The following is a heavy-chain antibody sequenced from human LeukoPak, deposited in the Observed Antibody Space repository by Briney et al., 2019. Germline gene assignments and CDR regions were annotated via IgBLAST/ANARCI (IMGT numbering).Heavy chain of an antibody. J-gene: IGHJ4*02. D-gene: IGHD2-8*01. Sequence: ASVKVSCKASGYTFTSYGISWVRQAPGQGLEWMGWISAYNGNTNYAQKLQGGVTMTTDTSTSTAYMELRSLRSDDTAVYYCARDTWSYCTNGVCQLDDYWGQGTLVTVSS. CDR3: ARDTWSYCTNGVCQLDDY. CDR2: ISAYNGNT. V-gene: IGHV1-18*01. CDR1: GYTFTSYG.